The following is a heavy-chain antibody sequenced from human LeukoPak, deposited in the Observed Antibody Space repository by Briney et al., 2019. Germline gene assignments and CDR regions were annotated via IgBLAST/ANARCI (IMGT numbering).Heavy chain of an antibody. Sequence: PGGSLRLSCAASGFTVSSNYMSWVRQAPGKGLEWVSVIYSGGSTYYADSVKGRFTISRDNSKSTLYLQMNSLRAEDTAVYYCARRNYYYYYMDVWGKGTTVTVSS. V-gene: IGHV3-53*01. CDR3: ARRNYYYYYMDV. CDR2: IYSGGST. CDR1: GFTVSSNY. J-gene: IGHJ6*03.